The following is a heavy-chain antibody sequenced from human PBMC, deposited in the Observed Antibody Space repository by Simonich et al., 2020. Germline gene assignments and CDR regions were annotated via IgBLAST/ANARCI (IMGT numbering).Heavy chain of an antibody. V-gene: IGHV1-2*02. Sequence: QVQLVQSGAEVKKPGASVKVSCKASGYTFTGYYMHWVRQAPGQGLEWMGWINPNRGGTNHAQKFQGRVTMTRDTSISTAYMELGRLRSDDTAVYYCARGALTGDYYYMDVWGKGTTVTVSS. J-gene: IGHJ6*03. D-gene: IGHD7-27*01. CDR3: ARGALTGDYYYMDV. CDR1: GYTFTGYY. CDR2: INPNRGGT.